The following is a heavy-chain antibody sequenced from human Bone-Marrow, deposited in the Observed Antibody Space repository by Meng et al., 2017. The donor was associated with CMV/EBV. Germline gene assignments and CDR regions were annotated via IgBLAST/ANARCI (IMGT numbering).Heavy chain of an antibody. CDR3: AVHQKRLDAFDI. CDR1: GYSISSGYY. D-gene: IGHD6-25*01. V-gene: IGHV4-38-2*02. J-gene: IGHJ3*02. Sequence: SETLTLTCTVSGYSISSGYYWGWIRQPPGKGLEWIGSIYHSGSTYYNPSLKSRVTISVDTSKNQFSLKLSAVTAADTAVYYCAVHQKRLDAFDIWGQGIMVTVSS. CDR2: IYHSGST.